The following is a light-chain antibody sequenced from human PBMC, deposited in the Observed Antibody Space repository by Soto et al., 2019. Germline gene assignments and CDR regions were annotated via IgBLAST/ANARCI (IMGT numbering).Light chain of an antibody. J-gene: IGKJ1*01. Sequence: DIQMTQSPSTLSASVGDRVTITCRASQSVNRWLAWYHQKPGKAPKLLIYETSSLESGVPSRFGGSGSGTEFTLTTSSLQPDDFAIYYCKQYNSYSWTFGQGTKVDIK. CDR1: QSVNRW. CDR2: ETS. V-gene: IGKV1-5*03. CDR3: KQYNSYSWT.